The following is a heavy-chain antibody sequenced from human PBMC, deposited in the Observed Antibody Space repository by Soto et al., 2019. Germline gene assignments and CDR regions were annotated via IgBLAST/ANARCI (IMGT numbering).Heavy chain of an antibody. J-gene: IGHJ3*02. Sequence: SETLSLTCTVSGGSISSGGYYWSWIRQHPGKGLEWIGYIYYSGSTYYNPSLKSRVTISVDTSKNQFSLKLSSVTAADTAVYYCARPSAYCSGGSCYSSYAFDIWGQGTMVTVSS. CDR2: IYYSGST. CDR1: GGSISSGGYY. D-gene: IGHD2-15*01. V-gene: IGHV4-31*03. CDR3: ARPSAYCSGGSCYSSYAFDI.